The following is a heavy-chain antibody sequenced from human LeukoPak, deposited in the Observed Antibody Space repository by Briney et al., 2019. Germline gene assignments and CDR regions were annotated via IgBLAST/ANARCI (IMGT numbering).Heavy chain of an antibody. CDR3: ESRGRLTLELLNYYCYGMDV. J-gene: IGHJ6*02. CDR2: MNANSGNT. Sequence: GASVKVSCKASGYTFTSYDINWVRQATGQGLEWMGWMNANSGNTGYAQKIQGRVTMTRNTSISTAYMELSSLRSEDTAVYYCESRGRLTLELLNYYCYGMDVWGQGTTVTVSS. D-gene: IGHD1-7*01. V-gene: IGHV1-8*01. CDR1: GYTFTSYD.